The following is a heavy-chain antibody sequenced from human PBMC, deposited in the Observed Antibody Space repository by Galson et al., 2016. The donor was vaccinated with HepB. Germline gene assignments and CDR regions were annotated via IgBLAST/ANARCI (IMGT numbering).Heavy chain of an antibody. CDR1: GFTFSSYA. Sequence: SLRLSCAAPGFTFSSYAMSWVRQAPGKGLEWVSAISDSGGSTYYADSVKGRFTISRDNSKNTLYLQTNSLRAEDTAVYYCAKDRTTGTTWVGYFDYWGQGTLVTVSS. CDR3: AKDRTTGTTWVGYFDY. V-gene: IGHV3-23*01. D-gene: IGHD1-1*01. CDR2: ISDSGGST. J-gene: IGHJ4*02.